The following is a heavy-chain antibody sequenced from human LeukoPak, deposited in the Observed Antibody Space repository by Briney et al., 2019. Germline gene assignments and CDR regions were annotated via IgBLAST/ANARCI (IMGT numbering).Heavy chain of an antibody. V-gene: IGHV4-34*01. CDR1: GGSFSGYY. CDR2: INHSGST. Sequence: PSETLSLTCAVYGGSFSGYYWSWIRQPPGKGLEWIGEINHSGSTNYNPSLKSRVTISVDMSKNQFSLKLSSVTAADTAVYYCARAKYYMDVWGKGTTVTVSS. J-gene: IGHJ6*03. CDR3: ARAKYYMDV.